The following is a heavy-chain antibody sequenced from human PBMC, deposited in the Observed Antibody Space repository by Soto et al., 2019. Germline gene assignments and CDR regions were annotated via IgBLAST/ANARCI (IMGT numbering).Heavy chain of an antibody. Sequence: PSETLSLTCTVSGGSISSYYWSWIRQPPGKGLEWIGYIYYSGSTNYNPSLKSRVTISVDTSKNQFPLKLSSVTAADTAVYYCASSRAFIAARPYYYYGMDVWGQGTTVTVSS. V-gene: IGHV4-59*01. CDR1: GGSISSYY. CDR2: IYYSGST. CDR3: ASSRAFIAARPYYYYGMDV. J-gene: IGHJ6*02. D-gene: IGHD6-6*01.